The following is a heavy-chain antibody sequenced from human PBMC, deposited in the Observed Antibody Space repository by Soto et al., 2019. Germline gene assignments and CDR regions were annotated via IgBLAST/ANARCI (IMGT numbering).Heavy chain of an antibody. CDR2: IIPILGIA. V-gene: IGHV1-69*02. CDR1: GGTFSSYT. D-gene: IGHD4-17*01. Sequence: QVQLVQSGAEVKKPGSSVKVSCKASGGTFSSYTISWVRQAPGQGLEWMGRIIPILGIANYAQKFQGRGTITADKSTSTAYMQVSSLRSEDTAVYYCASDSDGDYGDYQGGAFDIWGQGTMVTVSS. J-gene: IGHJ3*02. CDR3: ASDSDGDYGDYQGGAFDI.